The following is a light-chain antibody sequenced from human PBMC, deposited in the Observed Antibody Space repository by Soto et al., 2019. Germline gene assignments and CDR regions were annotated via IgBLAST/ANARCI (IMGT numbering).Light chain of an antibody. Sequence: QSVLTQPPSASGTPGQRVTIACSGSSSNIGSTTVKWYQQLPGTAPKLLIYNNNQRPSGVPDRFSGSKSGTSASLAISGLQSEDEADSYCAAWDDSLHGVVFGGGTKLTVL. V-gene: IGLV1-44*01. CDR3: AAWDDSLHGVV. CDR1: SSNIGSTT. CDR2: NNN. J-gene: IGLJ3*02.